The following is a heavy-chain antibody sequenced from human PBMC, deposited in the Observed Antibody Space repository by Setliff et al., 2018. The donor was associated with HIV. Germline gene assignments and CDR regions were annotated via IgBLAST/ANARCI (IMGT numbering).Heavy chain of an antibody. D-gene: IGHD5-12*01. V-gene: IGHV4-59*08. J-gene: IGHJ4*02. CDR1: GGSISTFY. CDR3: AFSKQMATMAFDY. Sequence: SETLSLTCTVSGGSISTFYWSWIRQPPGKGLEWIGYIYYSGRTNYNPSLDSRVTMSVDTSKNQFSLKLSSVTAADTAVYYCAFSKQMATMAFDYWGQGALVTVSS. CDR2: IYYSGRT.